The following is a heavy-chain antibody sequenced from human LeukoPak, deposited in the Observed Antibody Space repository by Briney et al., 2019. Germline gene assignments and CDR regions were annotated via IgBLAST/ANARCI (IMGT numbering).Heavy chain of an antibody. CDR2: INWNGGST. V-gene: IGHV3-20*04. J-gene: IGHJ4*02. D-gene: IGHD4-11*01. Sequence: GGSLRLSCAASGFTFDDYGMSWVRQAPGKWLEWVSGINWNGGSTGYADSVKGRFTISRDNAKNSLYLQMNSLRAEDTALYYCARAPRDDYSKYFDYWGQGTLVTVSS. CDR3: ARAPRDDYSKYFDY. CDR1: GFTFDDYG.